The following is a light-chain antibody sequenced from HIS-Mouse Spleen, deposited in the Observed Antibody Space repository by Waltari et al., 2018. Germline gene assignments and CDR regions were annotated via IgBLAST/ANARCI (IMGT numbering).Light chain of an antibody. CDR1: SSDVGGYNY. CDR3: SSYTSSSFNVV. Sequence: QSALTQPASVSGSPGQSITISCTGTSSDVGGYNYVSWYQQHPGQAPKIMIYDVSNRPSGVSNRFSGSKSGNTASLTISGLQAEDEADYYCSSYTSSSFNVVFGGGTKLTVL. CDR2: DVS. J-gene: IGLJ2*01. V-gene: IGLV2-14*03.